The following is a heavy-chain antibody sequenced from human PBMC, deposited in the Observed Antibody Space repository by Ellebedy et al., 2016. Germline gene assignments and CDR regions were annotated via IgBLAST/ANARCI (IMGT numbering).Heavy chain of an antibody. D-gene: IGHD1-26*01. CDR1: GYSFTTYW. CDR3: ARQAHDSGSYYVNNWGWYFDL. J-gene: IGHJ2*01. Sequence: GESLKISCKGSGYSFTTYWIGWVRQMPGKGLEWMGIIYPGDSNTIYSPSFQGQVTISADKSISTAYLQWSSLKASDTAMYYCARQAHDSGSYYVNNWGWYFDLWGRGTLVTVSS. V-gene: IGHV5-51*01. CDR2: IYPGDSNT.